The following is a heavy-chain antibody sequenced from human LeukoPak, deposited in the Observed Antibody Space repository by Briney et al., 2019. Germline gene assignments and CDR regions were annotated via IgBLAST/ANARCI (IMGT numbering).Heavy chain of an antibody. D-gene: IGHD3-10*01. CDR2: INTNTGNP. Sequence: ASVKVSCKASGYTFTSYAMNWVRQAPGQGLEWMGWINTNTGNPTYAQGFTGRFVFSLDTSVSTAYLQISSLKAEDTAVYYCARDLQRYYYGSGSPLVVWGQGTTVTVSS. CDR3: ARDLQRYYYGSGSPLVV. V-gene: IGHV7-4-1*02. CDR1: GYTFTSYA. J-gene: IGHJ6*02.